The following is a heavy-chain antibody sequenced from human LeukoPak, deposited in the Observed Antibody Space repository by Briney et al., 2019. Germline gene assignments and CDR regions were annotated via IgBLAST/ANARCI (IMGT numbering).Heavy chain of an antibody. CDR3: ARDEGISDFGWYFDL. V-gene: IGHV1-18*01. Sequence: AASVKVSCKASGYTFTSYGISWVRQAPGQGLEWMGWISAYNGNTNYAQKLQGRVTMTTDTSTSTAYMELRSLRSDDTAVYYCARDEGISDFGWYFDLWGRGTLVTVSS. CDR2: ISAYNGNT. CDR1: GYTFTSYG. D-gene: IGHD3-3*02. J-gene: IGHJ2*01.